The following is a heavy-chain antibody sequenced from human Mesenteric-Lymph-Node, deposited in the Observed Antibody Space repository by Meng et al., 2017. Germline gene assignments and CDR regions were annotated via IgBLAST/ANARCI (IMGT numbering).Heavy chain of an antibody. CDR2: ISSSSSYI. D-gene: IGHD3-22*01. V-gene: IGHV3-21*01. CDR3: ARVRDSSGYYHFDY. J-gene: IGHJ4*02. CDR1: GFTFSSYS. Sequence: GGSLRLSCAASGFTFSSYSMNWVRQAPGKGLEWVSSISSSSSYIYYADSVKGRFTISRDNAKNSLYLQMNSLRAKDTAVYYCARVRDSSGYYHFDYWGQGTLVTVSS.